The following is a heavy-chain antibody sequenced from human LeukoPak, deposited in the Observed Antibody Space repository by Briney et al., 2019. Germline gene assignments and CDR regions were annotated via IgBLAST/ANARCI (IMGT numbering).Heavy chain of an antibody. CDR1: GGSFSGYY. CDR2: MNHSGST. Sequence: SETLSLTCAVYGGSFSGYYWSWIRQPPGKGLEWIGEMNHSGSTTYNPSLKSRVSISADTSKNQFSLKLTSMTAADTAVYYCAKNGQSGFSFDPWGQGTLVTVSS. CDR3: AKNGQSGFSFDP. J-gene: IGHJ5*02. V-gene: IGHV4-34*01. D-gene: IGHD3-3*01.